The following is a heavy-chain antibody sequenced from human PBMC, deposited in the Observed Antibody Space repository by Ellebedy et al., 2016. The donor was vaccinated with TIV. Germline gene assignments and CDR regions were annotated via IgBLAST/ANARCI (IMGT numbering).Heavy chain of an antibody. CDR3: ARFVTATSFDP. D-gene: IGHD3-16*02. V-gene: IGHV3-11*06. J-gene: IGHJ5*02. Sequence: SLKISCAASGFTFSDYYMSWIRQAPGKGVEWVSYIRSSSSYTNYADSGKGRFTIARDNAKNSLYLQMNSLRAEDTAVYYCARFVTATSFDPWGQGTLVTVSS. CDR1: GFTFSDYY. CDR2: IRSSSSYT.